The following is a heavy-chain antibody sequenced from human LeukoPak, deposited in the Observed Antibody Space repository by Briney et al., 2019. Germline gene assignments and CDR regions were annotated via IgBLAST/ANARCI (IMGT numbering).Heavy chain of an antibody. J-gene: IGHJ4*02. D-gene: IGHD3-3*01. CDR3: VYQVQGVVK. V-gene: IGHV3-64*05. Sequence: GGSLKLSCSAPGFTFSSYVMHWVRQAPGKGLEYVSGISGDGASTYYADSVKGRFTISRDNSKNTLYVQMTSLRAEDTAVYYCVYQVQGVVKWGQGTLVTVSS. CDR1: GFTFSSYV. CDR2: ISGDGAST.